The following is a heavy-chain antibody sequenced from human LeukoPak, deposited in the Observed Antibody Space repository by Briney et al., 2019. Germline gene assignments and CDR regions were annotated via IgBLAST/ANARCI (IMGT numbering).Heavy chain of an antibody. CDR2: ISYDGSNK. CDR1: GFTFSSYG. Sequence: PGRSLRLSCAASGFTFSSYGMHWVRQAPGKGLEWVAVISYDGSNKYYADSVKGRFTISRDNSKNTLYLQMNSLRAEDTAVYYCAKDRPSDYYDSRGGAFDIWGQGTMVTVSS. J-gene: IGHJ3*02. V-gene: IGHV3-30*18. CDR3: AKDRPSDYYDSRGGAFDI. D-gene: IGHD3-22*01.